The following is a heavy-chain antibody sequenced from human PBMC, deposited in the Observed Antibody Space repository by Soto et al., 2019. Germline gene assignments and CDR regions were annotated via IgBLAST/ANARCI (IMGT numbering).Heavy chain of an antibody. CDR2: VSPENKNA. CDR3: EVTTGY. Sequence: AASVKVSCKTSGYTFTEYDINWVRQAPGQGPEYMGWVSPENKNAGYAPQFRGRVSMTTDTTISTAYLEVTNLTYEDTAVYYCEVTTGYWGQGTMVTVSS. V-gene: IGHV1-8*01. CDR1: GYTFTEYD. J-gene: IGHJ4*02. D-gene: IGHD2-21*02.